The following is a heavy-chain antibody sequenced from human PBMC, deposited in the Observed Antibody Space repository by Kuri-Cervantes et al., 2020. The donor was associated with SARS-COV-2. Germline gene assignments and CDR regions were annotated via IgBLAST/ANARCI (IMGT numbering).Heavy chain of an antibody. D-gene: IGHD1-26*01. CDR1: GFTFSNYG. Sequence: GESLKISCAASGFTFSNYGIHWVRQAPGKGLEWVAVISYDGGNEYYTDSVKGRFTITRDNSKNTLYLQMNSLRAEDTAVYYCAKEIRATTRFDAFDIWGQGTMVTVSS. CDR2: ISYDGGNE. V-gene: IGHV3-30*18. CDR3: AKEIRATTRFDAFDI. J-gene: IGHJ3*02.